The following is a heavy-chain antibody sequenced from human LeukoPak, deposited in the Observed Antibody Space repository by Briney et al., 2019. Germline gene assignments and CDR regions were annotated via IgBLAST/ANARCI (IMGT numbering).Heavy chain of an antibody. CDR2: INAGNGNT. CDR1: GYTFTSYA. Sequence: GASVKVSCRASGYTFTSYAMHWVRQAPGQRLEWMEWINAGNGNTKYSQKFQGRVTITRDTSASTAYMELSSLRSEDTAVYYCARDSERELYSSSWPNWFDPWGQGTLVTVSS. J-gene: IGHJ5*02. V-gene: IGHV1-3*01. D-gene: IGHD6-13*01. CDR3: ARDSERELYSSSWPNWFDP.